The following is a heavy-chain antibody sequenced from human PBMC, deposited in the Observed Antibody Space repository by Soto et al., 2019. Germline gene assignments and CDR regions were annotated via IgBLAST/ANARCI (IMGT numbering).Heavy chain of an antibody. J-gene: IGHJ6*02. CDR3: ARGLGIAAAGTWSNPPGTDYYYYGMDV. CDR1: GFTFSSYA. Sequence: GGSLRLSCAASGFTFSSYAMHWVRQAPGKGLEWVAVISYDGSNKYYADSVKGRFTISRDNSKNTLYLQMNSLRAEDTAVYYCARGLGIAAAGTWSNPPGTDYYYYGMDVWGQGTTVTVSS. V-gene: IGHV3-30-3*01. D-gene: IGHD6-13*01. CDR2: ISYDGSNK.